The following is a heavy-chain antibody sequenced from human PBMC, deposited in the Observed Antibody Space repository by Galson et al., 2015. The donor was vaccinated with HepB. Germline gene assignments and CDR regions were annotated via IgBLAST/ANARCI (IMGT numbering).Heavy chain of an antibody. D-gene: IGHD6-13*01. CDR2: FDPEDGET. CDR1: GYTLTELS. J-gene: IGHJ3*02. V-gene: IGHV1-24*01. CDR3: ATYPAYSSSWYGAFDI. Sequence: SVKVSCKVSGYTLTELSMHWVRQAPGKGLEWMGGFDPEDGETIYAQKFQGRVTMTEDTSTDTAYVELSSLRSEDTAVYYCATYPAYSSSWYGAFDIWGQGTMVTVSS.